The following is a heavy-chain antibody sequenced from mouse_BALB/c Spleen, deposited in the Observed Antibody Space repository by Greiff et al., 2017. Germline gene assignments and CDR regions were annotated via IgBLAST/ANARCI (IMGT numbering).Heavy chain of an antibody. V-gene: IGHV14-3*02. D-gene: IGHD2-4*01. CDR1: GFNIKDTY. CDR3: ARGPDYTWFAY. J-gene: IGHJ3*01. Sequence: EVKLQESGAELVKPGASVKLSCTASGFNIKDTYMHWVKQRPEQGLEWIGRIDPANGNTKYDPKFQGKATITADTSSNTAYLQLSSLTSEDTAVYYCARGPDYTWFAYWGQGTLVTVSA. CDR2: IDPANGNT.